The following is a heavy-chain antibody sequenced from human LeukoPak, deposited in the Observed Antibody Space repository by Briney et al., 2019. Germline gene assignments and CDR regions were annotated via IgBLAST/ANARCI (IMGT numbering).Heavy chain of an antibody. CDR1: GFAFTDSY. D-gene: IGHD3-9*01. J-gene: IGHJ4*02. Sequence: GGSLRLSCAASGFAFTDSYMTWVRQAPGKGLEWLSYISGSGGDTNYADSVRGRFTISRDNAKNSLYLQMNSLRAEDTALYYCAKLIRRYDILTGYDYWGQGTLVTVSS. CDR2: ISGSGGDT. CDR3: AKLIRRYDILTGYDY. V-gene: IGHV3-11*03.